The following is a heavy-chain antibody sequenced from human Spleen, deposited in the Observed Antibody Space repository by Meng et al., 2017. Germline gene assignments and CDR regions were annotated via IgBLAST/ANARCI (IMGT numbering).Heavy chain of an antibody. CDR2: IYYSGAT. V-gene: IGHV4-39*01. Sequence: LQLQESGPGLVKPSETLSLTCTVSGGSISSSSNYWDWIRQPPGKRLEWIGSIYYSGATYYNPSLKSRVTMSVDTSKNQFSLRLSSVTAADTAVFYCARRVHDGRHYHYFDYWGQGALVTVSS. CDR1: GGSISSSSNY. CDR3: ARRVHDGRHYHYFDY. J-gene: IGHJ4*02. D-gene: IGHD3-16*01.